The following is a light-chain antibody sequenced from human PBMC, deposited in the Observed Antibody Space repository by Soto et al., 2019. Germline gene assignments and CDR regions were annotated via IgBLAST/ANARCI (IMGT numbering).Light chain of an antibody. CDR3: QQYYSTPPT. V-gene: IGKV4-1*01. CDR2: WAS. J-gene: IGKJ1*01. Sequence: DIVMTQSPDSLAVSLGERATINCKSSQSVLYSSNNKNFLAWYQQKPGQPPKLLIYWASTRESGVPDRFSGSGSGTDFTLTISSLRSEDVAVSYCQQYYSTPPTFGQGTKVEIK. CDR1: QSVLYSSNNKNF.